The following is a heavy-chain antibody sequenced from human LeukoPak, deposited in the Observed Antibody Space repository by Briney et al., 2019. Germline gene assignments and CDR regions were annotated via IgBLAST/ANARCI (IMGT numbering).Heavy chain of an antibody. Sequence: ASVKVSCKASGYTFITYYMHWVRQAPGQGLEWVGIINPGSGSTSYAQKFQGRVTMTRDTSTSTVYMELSSLRSEDTAVYYCARGAMATITSDEVGWYFDLWGRGTLVTVSS. J-gene: IGHJ2*01. CDR3: ARGAMATITSDEVGWYFDL. D-gene: IGHD5-24*01. CDR1: GYTFITYY. V-gene: IGHV1-46*01. CDR2: INPGSGST.